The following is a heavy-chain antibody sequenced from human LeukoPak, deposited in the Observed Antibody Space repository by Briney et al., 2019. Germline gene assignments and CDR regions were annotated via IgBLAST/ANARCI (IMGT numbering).Heavy chain of an antibody. CDR1: GGSISSGGYY. J-gene: IGHJ3*02. Sequence: TSETLSLTCTVSGGSISSGGYYWSWIRQPPGKGLEWIGEINHSGSTNYNPSLKSRVTISVDTSKNQFSLKLSSVTAADTAVYYCARERHIVVVRDAFDIWGQGTMVTVSS. V-gene: IGHV4-39*07. CDR2: INHSGST. CDR3: ARERHIVVVRDAFDI. D-gene: IGHD2-21*01.